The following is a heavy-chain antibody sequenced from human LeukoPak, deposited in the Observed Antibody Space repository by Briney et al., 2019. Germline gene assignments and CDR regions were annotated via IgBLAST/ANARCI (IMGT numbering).Heavy chain of an antibody. D-gene: IGHD6-13*01. J-gene: IGHJ4*02. CDR1: GGSISSYY. CDR3: AREAAGTGLSVFDY. CDR2: IYTSGST. V-gene: IGHV4-4*07. Sequence: SETLSLTCTVSGGSISSYYWSWIRQPAGKGLEWIGRIYTSGSTNYNPSLKSRVTMSVDTSKNQFSLKLSSVTAADTAVYYCAREAAGTGLSVFDYWGRGTLVTVSA.